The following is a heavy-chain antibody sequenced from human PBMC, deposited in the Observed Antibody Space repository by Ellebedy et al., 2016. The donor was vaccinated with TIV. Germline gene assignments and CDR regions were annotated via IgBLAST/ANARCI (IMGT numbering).Heavy chain of an antibody. Sequence: AASVKVSCKTSGYTFTDYYIHWVRQAPGQGLEWMAWINPNSGDTDYAQKCQGRVTVTRDTSTSTAFLELSRLRSDDTAVYYCTRDLTNIVSGDYWGQGTLVTVSS. CDR3: TRDLTNIVSGDY. V-gene: IGHV1-2*02. D-gene: IGHD5/OR15-5a*01. CDR1: GYTFTDYY. J-gene: IGHJ4*02. CDR2: INPNSGDT.